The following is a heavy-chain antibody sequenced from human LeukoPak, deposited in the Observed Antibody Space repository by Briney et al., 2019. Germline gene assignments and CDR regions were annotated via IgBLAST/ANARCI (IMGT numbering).Heavy chain of an antibody. Sequence: SQTLSLTCVISGEKVSSNSDDWNWIRQSPSRGLEWMGRTYYRSKWYNDYELSVKSRITINPDTSKNQFSLHMNSVTPEDTAVYYCAGYSYGVRPSWGQGTLVTVSS. V-gene: IGHV6-1*01. D-gene: IGHD5-18*01. CDR2: TYYRSKWYN. J-gene: IGHJ5*02. CDR3: AGYSYGVRPS. CDR1: GEKVSSNSDD.